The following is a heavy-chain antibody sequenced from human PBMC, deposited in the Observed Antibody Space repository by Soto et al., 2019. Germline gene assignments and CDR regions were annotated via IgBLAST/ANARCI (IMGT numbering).Heavy chain of an antibody. CDR3: ASGGPIVVVTAIVYNCFDP. Sequence: ASVKVSCKASGYTFTGYYMHWVRQAPGQGLEWMGWINPNSGGTNYAQKFQGRVTMTRDTSISTAYMELSRLRSDDTAVYYCASGGPIVVVTAIVYNCFDPWCHGTLVTVFS. D-gene: IGHD2-21*02. V-gene: IGHV1-2*02. CDR2: INPNSGGT. CDR1: GYTFTGYY. J-gene: IGHJ5*02.